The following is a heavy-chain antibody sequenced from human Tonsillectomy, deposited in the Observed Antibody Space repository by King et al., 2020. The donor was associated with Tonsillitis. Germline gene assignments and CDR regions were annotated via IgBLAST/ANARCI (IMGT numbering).Heavy chain of an antibody. CDR2: IYWDDDK. CDR3: EHRQLAITGTYGFDY. V-gene: IGHV2-5*02. Sequence: ITLKESGPTLVKPTQTLTLTCTFSGFSLSTSGVGVGWIRQPPGKALEWLALIYWDDDKRYSPSLKSRLTITKDTSKNQVVLTMTNMDPVDTATYYCEHRQLAITGTYGFDYWGQGTLVTVSS. J-gene: IGHJ4*02. CDR1: GFSLSTSGVG. D-gene: IGHD1-7*01.